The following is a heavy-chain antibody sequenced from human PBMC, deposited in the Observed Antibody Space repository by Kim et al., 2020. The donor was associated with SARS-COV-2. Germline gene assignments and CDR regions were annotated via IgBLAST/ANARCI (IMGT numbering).Heavy chain of an antibody. Sequence: SETLSLTCTVSGGSISSYYWSWIRQPPGKGLEWIGYIYYSGSTNYNPSLKSRVTISVDTSKNQFSLKLSSVTAADTAVYYCARASSSWYRKDGWFDPWGQGTLVTVSS. CDR2: IYYSGST. V-gene: IGHV4-59*13. CDR3: ARASSSWYRKDGWFDP. J-gene: IGHJ5*02. D-gene: IGHD6-13*01. CDR1: GGSISSYY.